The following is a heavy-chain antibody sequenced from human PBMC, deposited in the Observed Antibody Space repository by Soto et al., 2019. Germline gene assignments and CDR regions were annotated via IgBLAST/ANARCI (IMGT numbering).Heavy chain of an antibody. CDR1: GFTFSSYA. CDR3: AKFQVEVYHNYNGMDV. J-gene: IGHJ6*02. Sequence: EVQLLESGGGLVQPGGSLRLSCAASGFTFSSYAFSWVRQAPGKGLEWVSTISVSGHDTYYADSVKGRFTISRDNSRDTVYLEMNSLRAEDTALYYCAKFQVEVYHNYNGMDVWGQGTTVTVSS. V-gene: IGHV3-23*01. CDR2: ISVSGHDT.